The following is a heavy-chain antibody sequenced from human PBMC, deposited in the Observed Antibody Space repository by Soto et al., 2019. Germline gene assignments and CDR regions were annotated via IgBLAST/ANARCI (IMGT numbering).Heavy chain of an antibody. CDR2: VSGSSSYI. CDR1: GFNFRNFN. V-gene: IGHV3-21*06. CDR3: ARHLTGHYGS. D-gene: IGHD4-17*01. Sequence: GGSLRLSCEGSGFNFRNFNMIWVRQAPGKGLEWVSSVSGSSSYIYYADSVKGRFTVSRDNANNLVFLQMNGLRPEDTAMYYCARHLTGHYGSRGPATMLTV. J-gene: IGHJ3*01.